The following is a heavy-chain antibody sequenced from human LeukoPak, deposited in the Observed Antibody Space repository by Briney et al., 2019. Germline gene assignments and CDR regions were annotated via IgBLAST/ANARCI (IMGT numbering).Heavy chain of an antibody. CDR2: IYYSGST. V-gene: IGHV4-39*01. CDR3: ARAWDGYGSLDY. J-gene: IGHJ4*02. Sequence: NPSETLSLTCTVSGGSISSTYYYWGWIRQPPGKGLEWIGNIYYSGSTYYHPSLKSRVTISVDTSKNQFSLKLTSVTAADTAVYYCARAWDGYGSLDYWGQGTLATASS. D-gene: IGHD5-24*01. CDR1: GGSISSTYYY.